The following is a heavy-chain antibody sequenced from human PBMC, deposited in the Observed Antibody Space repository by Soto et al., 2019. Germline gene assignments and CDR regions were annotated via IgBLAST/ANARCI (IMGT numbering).Heavy chain of an antibody. D-gene: IGHD2-2*01. CDR2: IGTAGDP. J-gene: IGHJ6*02. CDR3: VRGAVPAATNYGMEV. V-gene: IGHV3-13*05. Sequence: XGSRSLSCAASGFFRNYDMHWVRQATGKGLEWVSGIGTAGDPYYSGSVKGRFTISRENAKNSLYLQMNSLRAGDTAVYYCVRGAVPAATNYGMEVWGQGTTVTVT. CDR1: GFFRNYD.